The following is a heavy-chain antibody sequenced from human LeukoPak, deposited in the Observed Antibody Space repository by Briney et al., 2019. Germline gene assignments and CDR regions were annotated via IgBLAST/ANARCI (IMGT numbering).Heavy chain of an antibody. CDR2: ISGSGDNT. CDR1: GFTFSSYA. D-gene: IGHD3-22*01. Sequence: GGSLRLSCAASGFTFSSYAMSWVRQAPGKGLEWVSGISGSGDNTYYADSVKGRYTISRDNSKNTLYVQVNSLGTEDTAAYYCAKGSYYDSSGSFYFDYWGQGTLVTVSS. J-gene: IGHJ4*02. V-gene: IGHV3-23*01. CDR3: AKGSYYDSSGSFYFDY.